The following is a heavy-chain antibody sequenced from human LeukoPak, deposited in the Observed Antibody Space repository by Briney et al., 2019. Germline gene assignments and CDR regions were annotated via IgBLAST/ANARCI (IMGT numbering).Heavy chain of an antibody. V-gene: IGHV3-23*01. CDR1: GFTVSSNY. CDR2: ISGSGGST. CDR3: AKMFGSGKRDSWFDY. J-gene: IGHJ4*02. D-gene: IGHD3-10*02. Sequence: GGSLRLSCAASGFTVSSNYMSWVRQAPGKGLEWVSAISGSGGSTYYADSVKGRFTISRDNSKNTLYLQMNSLRAEDTAVYYCAKMFGSGKRDSWFDYWGQGTLVTVSS.